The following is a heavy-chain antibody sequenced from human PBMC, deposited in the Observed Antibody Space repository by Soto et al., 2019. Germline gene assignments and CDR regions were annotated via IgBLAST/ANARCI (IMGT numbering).Heavy chain of an antibody. V-gene: IGHV3-7*01. J-gene: IGHJ6*03. CDR2: IKQDGSEK. CDR1: GFTFSSYW. CDR3: ARGDIVVVPAAIPHYYYYYMDV. Sequence: EVQLVESGGGLVQPGGSLRLSCAASGFTFSSYWMSWVRQAPGKGLEWVANIKQDGSEKYYVDSVKGRFTISRDNAKNSLYLQMNSLRAEDTAVYYCARGDIVVVPAAIPHYYYYYMDVWGKGTTVTVSS. D-gene: IGHD2-2*01.